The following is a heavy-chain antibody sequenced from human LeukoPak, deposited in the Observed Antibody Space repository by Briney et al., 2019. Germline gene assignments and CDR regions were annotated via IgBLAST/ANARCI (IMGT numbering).Heavy chain of an antibody. J-gene: IGHJ4*02. CDR3: ASLVANWNDDRGFDY. CDR2: ITSSSYI. D-gene: IGHD1-1*01. V-gene: IGHV3-21*01. Sequence: GGSLRLSCAASGFTFSSYSMNWVRQAPGEGLEWVSCITSSSYIYYADSVKGRFTISRDNAKNSLYLQMNSLRAEDTAVYYCASLVANWNDDRGFDYWGQGTLVTVSS. CDR1: GFTFSSYS.